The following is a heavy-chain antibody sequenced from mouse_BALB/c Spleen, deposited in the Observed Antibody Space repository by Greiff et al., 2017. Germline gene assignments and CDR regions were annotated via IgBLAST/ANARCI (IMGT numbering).Heavy chain of an antibody. CDR2: ISTYYGDA. J-gene: IGHJ3*01. Sequence: QVQLKQSGAELVRPGVSVKISCKGSGYTFTDYAMHWVKQSHAKSLEWIGVISTYYGDASYNQKFKGKATMTVDKSSSTAYMELARLTSEDSAIYYCAMGDGYFYWGQGTLVTVSA. CDR1: GYTFTDYA. CDR3: AMGDGYFY. D-gene: IGHD2-3*01. V-gene: IGHV1S137*01.